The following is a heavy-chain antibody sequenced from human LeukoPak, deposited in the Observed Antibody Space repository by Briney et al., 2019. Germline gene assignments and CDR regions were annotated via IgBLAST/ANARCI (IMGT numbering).Heavy chain of an antibody. V-gene: IGHV1-69*13. CDR3: ARAVAGIQSYFDY. CDR1: EGTFSSYA. Sequence: ASVKVSCKASEGTFSSYAISWVRQAPGQGLEWMGGIIPIFGTANYAQKFQGRVTITADESTSTAYMELSSLRSEDTAVYYCARAVAGIQSYFDYWGQGTLVTVSS. J-gene: IGHJ4*02. D-gene: IGHD6-19*01. CDR2: IIPIFGTA.